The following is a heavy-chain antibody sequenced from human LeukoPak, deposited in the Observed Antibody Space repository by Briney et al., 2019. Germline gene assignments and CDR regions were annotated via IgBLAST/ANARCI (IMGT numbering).Heavy chain of an antibody. CDR3: SISLGIQAREYFHH. J-gene: IGHJ1*01. CDR2: IRFDGTDK. V-gene: IGHV3-30*02. D-gene: IGHD5-18*01. Sequence: TGGSLRLSCAASGFTFSTFWMSWVRQAPGKGLEWVAFIRFDGTDKSHADSVKGRFTISRDNSKSTLYLQMNSLRADDTAVYYCSISLGIQAREYFHHWGQGTLVTVSS. CDR1: GFTFSTFW.